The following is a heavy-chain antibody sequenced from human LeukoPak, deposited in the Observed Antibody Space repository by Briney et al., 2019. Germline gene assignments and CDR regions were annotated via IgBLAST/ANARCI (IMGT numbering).Heavy chain of an antibody. J-gene: IGHJ4*02. CDR2: IYYSGST. D-gene: IGHD3-16*01. Sequence: PSETLSLTCTVSGGSISSSSYYWGWIRQPPGKGLEWIGSIYYSGSTYYNPSLKSRVTISVDTSKNQFSLKLSSVTAADTAVYYCARPGDPADYWGQGTLVTVSS. CDR1: GGSISSSSYY. V-gene: IGHV4-39*01. CDR3: ARPGDPADY.